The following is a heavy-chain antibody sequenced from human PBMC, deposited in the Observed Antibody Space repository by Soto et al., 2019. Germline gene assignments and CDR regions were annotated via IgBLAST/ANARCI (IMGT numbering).Heavy chain of an antibody. J-gene: IGHJ6*02. V-gene: IGHV3-48*03. CDR2: ISGSGSTI. CDR1: GLTFSGYE. CDR3: AREVVVFGVIIPTPMDV. Sequence: GGSLRLSCAASGLTFSGYEMSWVRQAPGKGLEWVSYISGSGSTIYYADSVKGRFTISRDNAKDSLYLQMNSLRAEDTAVYYCAREVVVFGVIIPTPMDVWGQGTTVTVSS. D-gene: IGHD3-22*01.